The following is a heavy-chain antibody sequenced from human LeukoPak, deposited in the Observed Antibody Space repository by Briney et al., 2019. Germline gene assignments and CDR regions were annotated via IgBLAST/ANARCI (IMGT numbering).Heavy chain of an antibody. D-gene: IGHD5-18*01. CDR2: ISSSSSYI. CDR3: ARDPRRGYSYGGGY. CDR1: GFTFSSYS. V-gene: IGHV3-21*01. J-gene: IGHJ4*02. Sequence: PGGSLRLSCAASGFTFSSYSMNWVRQAPGKGLEWVSSISSSSSYIYYADSVKGRFTISRDNAKNSLYLQMNSLRAEDTAVYYCARDPRRGYSYGGGYWGQGTLVTVSS.